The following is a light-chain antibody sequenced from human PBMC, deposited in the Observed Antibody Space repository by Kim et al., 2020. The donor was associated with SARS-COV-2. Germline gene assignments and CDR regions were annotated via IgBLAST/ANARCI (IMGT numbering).Light chain of an antibody. Sequence: AWGQTVRITCKGDSLRSYYASWYQQKPGQAPVLVIYGKNNRPSGIPDRFSGSSSGNTASLTITGAQAEDEADYYCNSRDSSGNHAVFGGGTQLTVL. V-gene: IGLV3-19*01. CDR2: GKN. CDR3: NSRDSSGNHAV. CDR1: SLRSYY. J-gene: IGLJ7*01.